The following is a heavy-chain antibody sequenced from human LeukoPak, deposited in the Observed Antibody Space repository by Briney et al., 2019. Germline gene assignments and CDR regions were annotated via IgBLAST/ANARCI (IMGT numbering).Heavy chain of an antibody. J-gene: IGHJ4*02. CDR3: ARDRGVLLWFGPEYYFDY. D-gene: IGHD3-10*01. CDR1: GFTFTTYW. CDR2: INQDGSEK. V-gene: IGHV3-7*01. Sequence: GGSLRLSCAASGFTFTTYWMSWVRQAPGKGLEWVANINQDGSEKYFVDSVKGRFTISRDNAKNSLYLQMNSLRAEDTAVYYCARDRGVLLWFGPEYYFDYWGQGTLVTVSS.